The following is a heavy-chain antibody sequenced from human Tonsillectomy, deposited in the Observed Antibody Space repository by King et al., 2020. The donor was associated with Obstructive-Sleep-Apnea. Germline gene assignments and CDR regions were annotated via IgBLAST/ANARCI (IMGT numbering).Heavy chain of an antibody. D-gene: IGHD4-17*01. Sequence: VQLVESGGGLVQPGGSLRLSCAASGFTLSRHSMNWVRQAPGEGLEWGSYISTGISTIYYADSVKGRFTISRDNAKNSLYLQMSSLRAEDTAVYYCARDHYGDYLSYYDGMDVWGQGTTVTVSS. J-gene: IGHJ6*02. CDR3: ARDHYGDYLSYYDGMDV. CDR1: GFTLSRHS. CDR2: ISTGISTI. V-gene: IGHV3-48*04.